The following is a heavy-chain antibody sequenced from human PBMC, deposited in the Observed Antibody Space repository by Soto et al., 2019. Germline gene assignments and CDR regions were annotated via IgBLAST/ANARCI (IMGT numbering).Heavy chain of an antibody. CDR1: GYTFTSYY. D-gene: IGHD5-12*01. Sequence: ASVKVSCKASGYTFTSYYMHWVRQAPGQGLEWMGIINPSGGSTSYAQKFQGRVTMTRDTSTSTVYMELSSLRSEDTAVYYCARDQGTTATPDAFAIWGQGTMVTVSS. CDR3: ARDQGTTATPDAFAI. CDR2: INPSGGST. V-gene: IGHV1-46*01. J-gene: IGHJ3*02.